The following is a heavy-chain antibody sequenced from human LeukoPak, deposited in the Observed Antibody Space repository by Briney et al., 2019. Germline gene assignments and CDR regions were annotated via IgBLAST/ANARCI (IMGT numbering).Heavy chain of an antibody. CDR1: GGSISSSSYY. D-gene: IGHD6-6*01. CDR3: ASWISIAARGDAFDI. V-gene: IGHV4-39*07. CDR2: IYYSGST. J-gene: IGHJ3*02. Sequence: SETLSLTCTVSGGSISSSSYYWGWIRQPPGKGLEWIGSIYYSGSTYYNPSLKSRVTISVDTSKNQFSLKLSSVTAPDTAVYYCASWISIAARGDAFDIWGQGTMVTVSS.